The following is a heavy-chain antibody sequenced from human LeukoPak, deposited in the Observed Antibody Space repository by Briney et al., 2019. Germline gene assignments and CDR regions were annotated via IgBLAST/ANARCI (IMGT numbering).Heavy chain of an antibody. J-gene: IGHJ4*02. CDR2: MNPNSGST. V-gene: IGHV1-8*03. Sequence: APVKVSCKASGYTFTSYDINWVRQATGQGLEWMGWMNPNSGSTGYAQKFQGRVTITRNTSICTAYMELSGLRSEDTAVYYCARGRSTGYPYYFEYWGQGTLVTVTS. D-gene: IGHD5-12*01. CDR3: ARGRSTGYPYYFEY. CDR1: GYTFTSYD.